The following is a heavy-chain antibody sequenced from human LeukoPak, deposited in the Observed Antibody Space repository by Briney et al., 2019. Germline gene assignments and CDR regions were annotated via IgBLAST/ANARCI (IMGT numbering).Heavy chain of an antibody. CDR1: GGTFSSYA. V-gene: IGHV3-23*01. CDR2: MSGSGGSA. Sequence: SCKASGGTFSSYAMNWVRQAPGKGLEWVSAMSGSGGSAYAADSVKGRFIISRDNSKNILYLQMYSLRAEDTAVYYCAKGAGYSSGWPFDYWGQGTLVTVSS. D-gene: IGHD6-19*01. J-gene: IGHJ4*02. CDR3: AKGAGYSSGWPFDY.